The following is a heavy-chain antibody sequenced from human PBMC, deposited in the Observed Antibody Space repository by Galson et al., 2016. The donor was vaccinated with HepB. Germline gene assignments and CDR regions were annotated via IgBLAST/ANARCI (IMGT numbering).Heavy chain of an antibody. J-gene: IGHJ1*01. CDR1: GYTFTYYS. D-gene: IGHD6-19*01. V-gene: IGHV1-46*01. CDR2: SNPRDGSI. Sequence: SVKVSCKASGYTFTYYSIHWVRQAPGQGLEWMGISNPRDGSITYAQKFQGRFTVASDTPTRTLYMELSSLSSEDTAVYSCAGGNGWLIQDWGQGTLVTVSS. CDR3: AGGNGWLIQD.